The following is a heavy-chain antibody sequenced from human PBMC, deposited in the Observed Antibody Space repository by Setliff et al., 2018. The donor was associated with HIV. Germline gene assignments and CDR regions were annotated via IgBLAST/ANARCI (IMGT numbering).Heavy chain of an antibody. CDR3: AKATGDYGGNLRY. CDR2: ISYDGSNK. CDR1: GFTFSSYG. Sequence: PGESLKISCAASGFTFSSYGMHWVRQAPGKGLEWVAVISYDGSNKYYADSVKGRFTISRDNSKNTLYLQMNSLRAEDTAVYYCAKATGDYGGNLRYWGQGTLVTVSS. D-gene: IGHD4-17*01. V-gene: IGHV3-30*18. J-gene: IGHJ1*01.